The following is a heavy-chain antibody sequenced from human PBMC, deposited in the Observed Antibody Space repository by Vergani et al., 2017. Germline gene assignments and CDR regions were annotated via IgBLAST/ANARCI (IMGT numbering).Heavy chain of an antibody. CDR2: INPNSGGT. CDR3: ARDSGPTTVTTYYYYYYMDV. Sequence: QVQLVQSGAEVKKPGASVKVSCKASGYTFTGYYMHWVRQAPGQGVEWMGWINPNSGGTNYAQKFQGRVTMTRDTSISTAYMELSRLRSDDTAVYYCARDSGPTTVTTYYYYYYMDVWGKGTTVTVSS. CDR1: GYTFTGYY. J-gene: IGHJ6*03. D-gene: IGHD4-17*01. V-gene: IGHV1-2*02.